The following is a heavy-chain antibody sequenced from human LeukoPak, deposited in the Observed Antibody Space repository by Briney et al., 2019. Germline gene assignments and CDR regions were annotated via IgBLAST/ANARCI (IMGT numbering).Heavy chain of an antibody. V-gene: IGHV3-21*01. CDR3: AREGLWPQTGTTGYYYYMDV. J-gene: IGHJ6*03. Sequence: GGSLRLSCAASGFTFSSYSMNWVRQAPGKGLEWVSSISSSSSYIYYADSVKGRFTISRDNAKNSLYLQMNSLRAEDTAVYYRAREGLWPQTGTTGYYYYMDVWGKGTTVTVSS. CDR1: GFTFSSYS. D-gene: IGHD1-7*01. CDR2: ISSSSSYI.